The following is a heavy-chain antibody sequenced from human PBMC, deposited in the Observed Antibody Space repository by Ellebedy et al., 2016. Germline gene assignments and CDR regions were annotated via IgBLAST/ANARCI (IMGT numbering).Heavy chain of an antibody. CDR2: ISYDGSNK. CDR1: GFTFSSYA. Sequence: GESLKISCAASGFTFSSYAMHWVRQAPGKGLEWVAVISYDGSNKYYADSVKGRFTISRDNSKNTLYLQMNSLRAEDTAVYYCARDENSGVYDFWSGYYNYWGQGTLVTVSS. CDR3: ARDENSGVYDFWSGYYNY. V-gene: IGHV3-30-3*01. D-gene: IGHD3-3*01. J-gene: IGHJ4*02.